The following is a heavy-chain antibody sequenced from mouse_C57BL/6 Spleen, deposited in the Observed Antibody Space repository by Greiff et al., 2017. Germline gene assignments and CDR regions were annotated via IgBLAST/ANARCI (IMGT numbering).Heavy chain of an antibody. V-gene: IGHV1-62-2*01. CDR1: GYTFTEYT. CDR2: FYPGSGST. Sequence: QVQLQQSGAELVKPGASVKLSCKASGYTFTEYTIHWVKQRSGQGLEWIGWFYPGSGSTKYNEKFKDKATLTADKSSRTAYMELSRMTSEDSAVYFCARHKERGYDMDYWGQGTTVTVSS. J-gene: IGHJ4*01. CDR3: ARHKERGYDMDY.